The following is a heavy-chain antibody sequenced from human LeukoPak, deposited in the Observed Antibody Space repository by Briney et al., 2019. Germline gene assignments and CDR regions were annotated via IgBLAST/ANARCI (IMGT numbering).Heavy chain of an antibody. V-gene: IGHV1-2*02. D-gene: IGHD3-3*01. CDR2: INPNSGAT. J-gene: IGHJ6*03. CDR3: ARGPWNYYYMDV. Sequence: ASVKVSCKTSEYTFTGYYINWVRQAPGQGLEWMGWINPNSGATNDAQKFQGRVTMTRDTSNNTTYMELSRLKSDDTAIYYCARGPWNYYYMDVWGRGTTVTVSS. CDR1: EYTFTGYY.